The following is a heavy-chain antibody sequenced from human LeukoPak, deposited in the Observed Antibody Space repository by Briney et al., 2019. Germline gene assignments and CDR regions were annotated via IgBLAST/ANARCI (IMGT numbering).Heavy chain of an antibody. CDR1: GYTFTGYY. CDR3: AREVPVTARKYYFDY. Sequence: ASVKVSCKASGYTFTGYYMHWVCQAPGQGLEWMGWINPNSGGTNYAQKFQGWITMTRDTSISTAYMELSRLRSDNTAVYYCAREVPVTARKYYFDYWGQGTLVTVSS. J-gene: IGHJ4*02. V-gene: IGHV1-2*04. D-gene: IGHD2-21*02. CDR2: INPNSGGT.